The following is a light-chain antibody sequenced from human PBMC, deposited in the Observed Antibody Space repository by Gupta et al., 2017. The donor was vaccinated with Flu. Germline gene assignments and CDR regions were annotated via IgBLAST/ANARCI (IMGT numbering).Light chain of an antibody. V-gene: IGLV2-14*03. Sequence: SALAQPASFSGSPGPSINIPCTGTSSDIVSCNYVSWYQQYPGRAPKLMIYDVRNRPSGISDRFSGSKSGNTASLTIAGLQAEDEADYYCSSYSATGALALFGGGTNVTVL. CDR2: DVR. CDR1: SSDIVSCNY. J-gene: IGLJ2*01. CDR3: SSYSATGALAL.